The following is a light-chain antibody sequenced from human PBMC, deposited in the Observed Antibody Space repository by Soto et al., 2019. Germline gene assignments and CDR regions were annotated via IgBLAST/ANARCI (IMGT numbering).Light chain of an antibody. J-gene: IGLJ1*01. CDR2: EVS. Sequence: QSVLTQPPSASGSPGQSVTISCTGTSSDVGGYNYVSWYQQHPGKAPKLMIYEVSKRPSGVPDRFSGSKSGNTASLTVSGLQAEDEADYYCSSYAGGNSYVFGTGTKLTVL. V-gene: IGLV2-8*01. CDR3: SSYAGGNSYV. CDR1: SSDVGGYNY.